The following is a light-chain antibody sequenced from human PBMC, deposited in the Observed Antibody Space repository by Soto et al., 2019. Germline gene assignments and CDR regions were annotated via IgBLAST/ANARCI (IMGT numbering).Light chain of an antibody. J-gene: IGKJ1*01. CDR3: QQSYNTPQT. V-gene: IGKV1-5*01. CDR2: DAS. CDR1: QSISIW. Sequence: DIQMTQSPSTLSASVGDSVTITCRASQSISIWLAWYQQKPGKAPKFLIYDASTLKSGVPSRFSGSGSGTEFTLTISSLQPDDFATYYCQQSYNTPQTFGQGTKVDLK.